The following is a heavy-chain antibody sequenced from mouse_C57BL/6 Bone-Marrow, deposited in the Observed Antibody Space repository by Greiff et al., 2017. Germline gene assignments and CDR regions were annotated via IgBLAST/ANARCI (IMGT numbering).Heavy chain of an antibody. J-gene: IGHJ4*01. Sequence: GGGLVQPNGSLKLSCTASGFSFNTYAMNWVRQAPGKGLEWVARIRSKSNNYATYYADSVKDRFTISRDDSESMLYLQMNNLKTEDTAMYYCVRNAIDYWGQGTSVTVSS. CDR2: IRSKSNNYAT. CDR1: GFSFNTYA. V-gene: IGHV10-1*01. CDR3: VRNAIDY.